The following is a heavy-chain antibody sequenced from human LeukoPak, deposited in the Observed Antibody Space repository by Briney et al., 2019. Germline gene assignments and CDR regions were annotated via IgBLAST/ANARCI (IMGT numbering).Heavy chain of an antibody. D-gene: IGHD5-24*01. CDR3: SRGIDGYDSIVDY. V-gene: IGHV3-33*01. Sequence: SGGSLRLSCAASGFTFSSYAMHWVRQAPGKGLEWVAVLWYDGSNKYYADSVKGRFTISRDNSKNTLYLQMNSLRVEDTAVYYCSRGIDGYDSIVDYWGRGTLVTVSS. CDR1: GFTFSSYA. CDR2: LWYDGSNK. J-gene: IGHJ4*02.